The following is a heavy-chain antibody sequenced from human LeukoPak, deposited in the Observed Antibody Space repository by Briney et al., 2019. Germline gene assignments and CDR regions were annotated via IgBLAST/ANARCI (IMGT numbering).Heavy chain of an antibody. V-gene: IGHV7-4-1*02. J-gene: IGHJ6*02. Sequence: PGRSLRLSCAASGFTFSSYAMNWVRQAPGQGLEWMGWINTNTGNPTYAQGFTGRFVFSLDTSVSTAYLQISSLKAEDTAVYYCARLLGSSWFTTDYYYYYGMDVWGQGTTVTVSS. CDR3: ARLLGSSWFTTDYYYYYGMDV. D-gene: IGHD6-13*01. CDR1: GFTFSSYA. CDR2: INTNTGNP.